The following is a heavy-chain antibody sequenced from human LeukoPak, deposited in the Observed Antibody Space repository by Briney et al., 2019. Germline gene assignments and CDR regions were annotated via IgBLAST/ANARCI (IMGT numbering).Heavy chain of an antibody. J-gene: IGHJ4*02. CDR1: GGSFSGYY. CDR3: ARSRPTGSWHGAFVDY. D-gene: IGHD6-13*01. V-gene: IGHV4-34*01. CDR2: INHSGST. Sequence: PSETLSLTCAVYGGSFSGYYWSGIRQPPGKGLEWIGEINHSGSTNYNPSLKSRVTISVDTSKNQFSLKLSSVTAADTAVYYCARSRPTGSWHGAFVDYWGQGTLVTVSS.